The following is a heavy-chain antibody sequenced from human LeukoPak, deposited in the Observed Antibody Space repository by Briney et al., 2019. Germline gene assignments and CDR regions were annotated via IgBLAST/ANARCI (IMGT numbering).Heavy chain of an antibody. Sequence: GGSLRLSCVVSGFTFSSYGMHWVRQAPGKGLEWVALIWYDGSNKYYADSVKGRFTISRDNSKNTLYLQMNSLRAEDTALYYCARPLGSGWYYFDYWGQGTLVTVSS. CDR2: IWYDGSNK. CDR3: ARPLGSGWYYFDY. CDR1: GFTFSSYG. D-gene: IGHD6-19*01. V-gene: IGHV3-33*01. J-gene: IGHJ4*02.